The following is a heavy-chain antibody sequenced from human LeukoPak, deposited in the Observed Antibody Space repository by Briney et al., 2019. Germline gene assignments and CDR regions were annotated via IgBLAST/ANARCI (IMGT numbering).Heavy chain of an antibody. Sequence: GSLRLSCAASGFTFSSYAMSWVRQAPGKGLEWVSAISGSGGSTYYADSVKGRFTISRDNSKNTLYLQMNSLRAEDTAVYYCAKDVTGYDYVWGSYLFDYWGQGTLVTVSS. CDR3: AKDVTGYDYVWGSYLFDY. CDR1: GFTFSSYA. J-gene: IGHJ4*02. D-gene: IGHD3-16*02. CDR2: ISGSGGST. V-gene: IGHV3-23*01.